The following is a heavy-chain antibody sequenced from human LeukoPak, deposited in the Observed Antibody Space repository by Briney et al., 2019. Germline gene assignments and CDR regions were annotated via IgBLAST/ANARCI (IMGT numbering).Heavy chain of an antibody. CDR1: GGSISSYY. Sequence: PSETLSLTCTVSGGSISSYYWSWIRQPAGKGLEWIGRIYTSGSTNYNTSLKRRVTMSVDTSKNQFSLKLSSVTAADTAVYYCARDGLLWFGELSAAFDIWGQGTMVTVSS. D-gene: IGHD3-10*01. V-gene: IGHV4-4*07. CDR3: ARDGLLWFGELSAAFDI. J-gene: IGHJ3*02. CDR2: IYTSGST.